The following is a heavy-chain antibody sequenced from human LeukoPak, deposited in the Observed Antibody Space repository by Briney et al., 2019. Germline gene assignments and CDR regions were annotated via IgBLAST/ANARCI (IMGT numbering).Heavy chain of an antibody. Sequence: SETLSLTCIVSGYSISSGYFWGWIRQPPGKGLEWIGNIHHSGSTYYNPSLKSRVTISVDTSKNQFSLKLSSVTAADTAVYYCARHVGLAEELPPPDWFDPWGQGTLVTVSS. V-gene: IGHV4-38-2*02. CDR3: ARHVGLAEELPPPDWFDP. CDR2: IHHSGST. J-gene: IGHJ5*02. CDR1: GYSISSGYF. D-gene: IGHD3-10*01.